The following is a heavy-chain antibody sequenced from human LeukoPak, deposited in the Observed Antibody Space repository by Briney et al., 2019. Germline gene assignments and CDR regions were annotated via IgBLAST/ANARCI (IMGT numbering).Heavy chain of an antibody. V-gene: IGHV3-9*03. CDR2: ISSNSDTI. CDR3: ARATSYYYMDV. Sequence: PGGSLRLSCAASGFTFDDYDMHWVRQGSGEGLEWVSGISSNSDTIGYAESVKGRFTISRDNAKKSLYLQMNSLRPEDMALYYCARATSYYYMDVWGKGTTVTVSS. J-gene: IGHJ6*03. CDR1: GFTFDDYD.